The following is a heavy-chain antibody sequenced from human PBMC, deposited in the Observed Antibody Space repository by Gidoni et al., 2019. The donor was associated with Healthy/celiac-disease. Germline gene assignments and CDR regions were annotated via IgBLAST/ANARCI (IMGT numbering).Heavy chain of an antibody. D-gene: IGHD6-13*01. J-gene: IGHJ4*02. CDR2: ISSNGGST. CDR3: AREIAAASYFDY. CDR1: GFTFSSYA. Sequence: EVQLVESGGGLVQPGGSLRLSCAASGFTFSSYAMHWVRQAPGKGLEYVSAISSNGGSTYYANAVKGRFTISRDNSKNTLYLQMGSLRAEDMAVYYCAREIAAASYFDYWGQGTLVTVSS. V-gene: IGHV3-64*01.